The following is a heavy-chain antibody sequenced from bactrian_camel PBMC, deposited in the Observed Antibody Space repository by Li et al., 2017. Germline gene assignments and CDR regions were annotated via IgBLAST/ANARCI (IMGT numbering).Heavy chain of an antibody. CDR1: GFTFDDYA. V-gene: IGHV3-1*01. Sequence: DVQLVESGGGLVQPGGSLRLSCAASGFTFDDYAMGWIRQAPGKGLEWVSAINWRGDRTDYADSVKGQFTISKDNAKNTLYLQMNSLKPEDTGMYYCAADLKSRGSWYFRRAADFDFWGLGTQVTVS. J-gene: IGHJ6*01. CDR2: INWRGDRT. CDR3: AADLKSRGSWYFRRAADFDF. D-gene: IGHD6*01.